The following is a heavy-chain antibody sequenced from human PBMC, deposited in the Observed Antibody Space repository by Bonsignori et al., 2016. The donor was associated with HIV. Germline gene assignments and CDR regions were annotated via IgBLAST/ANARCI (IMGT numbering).Heavy chain of an antibody. D-gene: IGHD2-15*01. CDR2: INHSGST. Sequence: WIRQPPGKGLEWIGEINHSGSTNYNPSLKSRVTISVDTSKNQFSLKLSSVTAADTAVYYCARVLGYCSGGSCYSYYYYMDVWGKGTTVTVSS. V-gene: IGHV4-34*01. CDR3: ARVLGYCSGGSCYSYYYYMDV. J-gene: IGHJ6*03.